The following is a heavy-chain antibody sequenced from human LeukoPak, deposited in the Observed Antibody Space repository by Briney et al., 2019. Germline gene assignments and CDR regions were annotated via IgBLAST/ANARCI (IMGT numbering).Heavy chain of an antibody. D-gene: IGHD3-16*01. CDR2: ISSRGGST. V-gene: IGHV3-23*01. CDR3: ARDWGSGRYFDY. CDR1: GFTFTTHA. Sequence: PGGSLRLSCTASGFTFTTHAMNWVRQAPGKGLEWVSVISSRGGSTYYADSVKGRFTISRDNSKSTLYLQMNSLRVEDTAVYYCARDWGSGRYFDYWGQGTQVTVSS. J-gene: IGHJ4*02.